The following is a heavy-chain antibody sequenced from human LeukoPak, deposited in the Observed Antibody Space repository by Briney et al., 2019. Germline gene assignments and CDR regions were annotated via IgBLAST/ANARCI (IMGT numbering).Heavy chain of an antibody. CDR3: AKSLEQQLAGGFDY. CDR1: GFTFSSYA. V-gene: IGHV3-23*01. J-gene: IGHJ4*02. CDR2: ISGSGGST. Sequence: GGSLRLSCAASGFTFSSYAMGWVRQAPGKGLEWVSAISGSGGSTYYADSVKGRFTISRDNSKSTLYLQMNSLRAEDTAVYYCAKSLEQQLAGGFDYWGQGTLVTVSS. D-gene: IGHD6-13*01.